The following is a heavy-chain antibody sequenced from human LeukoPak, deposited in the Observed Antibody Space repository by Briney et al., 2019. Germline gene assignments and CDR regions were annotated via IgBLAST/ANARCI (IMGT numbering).Heavy chain of an antibody. Sequence: GGSLRLSCAASGFTFSSYALSWVRQAPGEGLEWVSAISDNGGTTFYADSVKGRFTITRDNSKNTLYVQMNSLRGEDTAVYYCAKDYGPKQLVFLDSWGQGTLVTVSS. CDR1: GFTFSSYA. J-gene: IGHJ4*02. CDR3: AKDYGPKQLVFLDS. CDR2: ISDNGGTT. V-gene: IGHV3-23*01. D-gene: IGHD6-13*01.